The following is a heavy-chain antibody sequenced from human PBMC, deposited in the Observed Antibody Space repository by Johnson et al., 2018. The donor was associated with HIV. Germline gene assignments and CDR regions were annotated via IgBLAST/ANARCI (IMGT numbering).Heavy chain of an antibody. CDR3: AKDQLSEHLVLRSAFDI. J-gene: IGHJ3*02. Sequence: QVQLVESGGGLEQPGRSLRLFCAASGFTFSSNAMHWVRQAPGKGLEWVAFIVYDGSKKYYADSVKGRFTISRDNSKNTLYLQMNRLRAEDTAVYYCAKDQLSEHLVLRSAFDIWGQGTMVTVSS. D-gene: IGHD6-6*01. CDR1: GFTFSSNA. V-gene: IGHV3-33*06. CDR2: IVYDGSKK.